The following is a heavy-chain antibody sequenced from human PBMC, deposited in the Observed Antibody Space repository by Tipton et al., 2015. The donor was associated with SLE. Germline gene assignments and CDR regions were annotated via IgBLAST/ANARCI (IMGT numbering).Heavy chain of an antibody. CDR1: GDSISYNY. J-gene: IGHJ6*03. D-gene: IGHD5-18*01. CDR2: IYYSGST. V-gene: IGHV4-59*01. CDR3: ARGGLGYSYYYYMDV. Sequence: TLSLTCTVSGDSISYNYWSWIRQPPGKGLEWIGYIYYSGSTNYNPSLKSRVTISVDTSKNQFSLKLSSVTAADTAVYYCARGGLGYSYYYYMDVWGKGTTVTVSS.